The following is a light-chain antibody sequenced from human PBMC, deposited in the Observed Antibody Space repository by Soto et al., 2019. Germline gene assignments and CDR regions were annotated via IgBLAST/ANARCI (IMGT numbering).Light chain of an antibody. J-gene: IGKJ1*01. V-gene: IGKV1-5*01. CDR3: QGCNIAPSWT. Sequence: DIQMTQSPSTLSASVGDRVTITCRASQSISRWLAWYQQKPGKAPKVLIWDASSLQRGVPSRFSGSGSGTEFTLTISSLQPEHVATYYCQGCNIAPSWTFGQGTRVEIK. CDR2: DAS. CDR1: QSISRW.